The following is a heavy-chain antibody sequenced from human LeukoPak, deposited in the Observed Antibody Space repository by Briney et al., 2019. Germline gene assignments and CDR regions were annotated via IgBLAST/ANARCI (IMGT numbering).Heavy chain of an antibody. CDR2: INAGNGNT. Sequence: ASVKVSCKASGYTFTSYAMHWVRQAPGQRLEWMGWINAGNGNTKYSQEFQGRVTITADKSTSTAYMELSSLRSEDTAVYYCAKSGDILTGIGGYYYYYYMDVWGKGTTVTVSS. J-gene: IGHJ6*03. V-gene: IGHV1-3*03. CDR1: GYTFTSYA. D-gene: IGHD3-9*01. CDR3: AKSGDILTGIGGYYYYYYMDV.